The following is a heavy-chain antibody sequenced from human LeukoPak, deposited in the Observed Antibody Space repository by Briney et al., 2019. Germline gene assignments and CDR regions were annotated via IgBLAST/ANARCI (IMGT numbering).Heavy chain of an antibody. D-gene: IGHD3-22*01. Sequence: GGSLRLSCAASGFIFSDYYMSWIRQAPGKGLEWVSYISSSGSTIYYADSVEGRFTISRDNAKNSLYLQMNSLRAEDTAVYYCARDSAYYDSSGYYPRWFDPWGQGTLVTVSS. J-gene: IGHJ5*02. V-gene: IGHV3-11*01. CDR1: GFIFSDYY. CDR3: ARDSAYYDSSGYYPRWFDP. CDR2: ISSSGSTI.